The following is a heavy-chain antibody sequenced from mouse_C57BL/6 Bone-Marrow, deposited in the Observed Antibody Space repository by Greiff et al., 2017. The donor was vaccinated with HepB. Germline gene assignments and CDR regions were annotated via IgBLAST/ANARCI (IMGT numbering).Heavy chain of an antibody. CDR2: IDPKSGGT. D-gene: IGHD1-1*01. Sequence: QVQLQQPGAELVKPGASVKLSCKASGYTFTSYWMHWVKQRPGRGLEWIGRIDPKSGGTKYNEKFKSKATLTVDKPSSTAYMQLSSLTSEDSAVYYCARHYYGSSYFYWYFDVWGTGTTVTVSS. V-gene: IGHV1-72*01. CDR1: GYTFTSYW. J-gene: IGHJ1*03. CDR3: ARHYYGSSYFYWYFDV.